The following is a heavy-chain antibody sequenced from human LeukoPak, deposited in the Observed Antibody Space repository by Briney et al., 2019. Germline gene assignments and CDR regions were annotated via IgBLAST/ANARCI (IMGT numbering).Heavy chain of an antibody. Sequence: GGSLRLSCAASGFTFSSYEMNWVRQAPGKGLEWVSYISSSGSTIYYPDSVKGRFPISRANAKTSLYLQMNSLRAEDTAVYYCAREEELGATFFDYWGQGTLVTVSS. CDR1: GFTFSSYE. CDR2: ISSSGSTI. D-gene: IGHD1-26*01. J-gene: IGHJ4*02. CDR3: AREEELGATFFDY. V-gene: IGHV3-48*03.